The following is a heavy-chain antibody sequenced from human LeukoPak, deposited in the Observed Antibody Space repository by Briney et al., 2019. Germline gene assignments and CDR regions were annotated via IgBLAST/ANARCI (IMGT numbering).Heavy chain of an antibody. CDR3: TKGLRFAAALTPFDY. Sequence: GGSLRLSCAASGFTFDDHAMHWVRLAPGKGLEWISLISWDGGTTYYADSAKGRFTISRDNSKNSVYLQMNSLRPEDTAIYYCTKGLRFAAALTPFDYWGQGTLVTVSS. CDR2: ISWDGGTT. D-gene: IGHD6-25*01. CDR1: GFTFDDHA. V-gene: IGHV3-43D*03. J-gene: IGHJ4*02.